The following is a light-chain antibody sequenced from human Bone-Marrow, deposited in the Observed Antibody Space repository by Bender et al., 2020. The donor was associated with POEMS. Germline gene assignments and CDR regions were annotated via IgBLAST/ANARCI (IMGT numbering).Light chain of an antibody. J-gene: IGLJ2*01. CDR3: CSYAGGVI. Sequence: QSALTQPASVSGSRGQSITISCTGTSSDLGSYNLVSWYQQHPGKAPKLMIYEGSKRPSGVSTRFSGSKSGNTASLTISGLQAEDEADYYCCSYAGGVIFGGGTKLTVL. CDR2: EGS. CDR1: SSDLGSYNL. V-gene: IGLV2-23*01.